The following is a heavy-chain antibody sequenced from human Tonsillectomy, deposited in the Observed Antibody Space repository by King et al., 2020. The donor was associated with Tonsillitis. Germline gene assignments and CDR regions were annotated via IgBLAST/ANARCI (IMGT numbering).Heavy chain of an antibody. CDR3: AKGGNGFSDWYFDL. J-gene: IGHJ2*01. V-gene: IGHV3-30*18. D-gene: IGHD2-21*01. CDR1: GFTFSNYD. CDR2: IAYDASYE. Sequence: VQLVESGGGVVQPGRSLRLSCAASGFTFSNYDMHWVRQAPGKGLEWVALIAYDASYENYADSVKGRFAISRDNSKNTLYLEMNSLRVEDTAVYYCAKGGNGFSDWYFDLWGRGTLVTVSS.